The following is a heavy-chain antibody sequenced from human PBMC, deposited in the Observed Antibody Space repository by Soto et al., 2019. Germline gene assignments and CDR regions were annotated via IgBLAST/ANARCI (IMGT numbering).Heavy chain of an antibody. CDR3: AKDLVVEYFDH. D-gene: IGHD2-15*01. CDR2: IKEEGSEK. CDR1: GFTLSSSW. V-gene: IGHV3-7*01. Sequence: GGSLRLSCGGSGFTLSSSWMSWVRQAPGKGLEWVAIIKEEGSEKYYVDSVKGRFTISRDTAKNSLYLQMNSLRAKDTSVYYCAKDLVVEYFDHWGQGTLVTVSS. J-gene: IGHJ4*02.